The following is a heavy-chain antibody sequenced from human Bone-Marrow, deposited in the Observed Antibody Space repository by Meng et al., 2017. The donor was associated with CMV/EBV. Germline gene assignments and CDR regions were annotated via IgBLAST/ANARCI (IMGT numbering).Heavy chain of an antibody. CDR1: GGTFSSYT. D-gene: IGHD3-22*01. V-gene: IGHV1-69*04. CDR2: IIPILGIA. J-gene: IGHJ6*01. Sequence: SVKVSCKASGGTFSSYTISWVRQAPGQGLEWMGRIIPILGIANYAQKFQGRVTITADKSTSTAYMELSRLRSDDAAVYYCAREPYYYDSSGYYPGYYGMDVWGQGNTV. CDR3: AREPYYYDSSGYYPGYYGMDV.